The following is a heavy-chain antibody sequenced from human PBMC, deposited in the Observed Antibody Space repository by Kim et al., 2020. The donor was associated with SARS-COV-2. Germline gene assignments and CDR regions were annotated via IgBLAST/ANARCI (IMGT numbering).Heavy chain of an antibody. Sequence: GGSLRLSCATSGVAFRNYAMSWVRQAPGKGLEWVSVISDSADRIYYADSVKGRFTISRDNSKSTLYLQMNRLRAEDTAVYYCAKESCGSSGYFDYWGQGTLVTVSS. CDR1: GVAFRNYA. CDR2: ISDSADRI. V-gene: IGHV3-23*01. CDR3: AKESCGSSGYFDY. D-gene: IGHD6-6*01. J-gene: IGHJ4*02.